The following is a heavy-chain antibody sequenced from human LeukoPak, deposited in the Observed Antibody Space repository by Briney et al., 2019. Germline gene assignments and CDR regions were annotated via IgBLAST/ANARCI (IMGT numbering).Heavy chain of an antibody. V-gene: IGHV3-11*04. CDR1: GFTFSDYY. J-gene: IGHJ4*02. Sequence: KPGGSLRLSCAASGFTFSDYYMSWIRQAPGKGLEWVSYISGSGRTIYYADSVKGRFTISRDNAKNSLYLQMNSLRAEDTAVYYCAKDAVRFGESGHFDYWGQGTLVTVSS. D-gene: IGHD3-10*01. CDR2: ISGSGRTI. CDR3: AKDAVRFGESGHFDY.